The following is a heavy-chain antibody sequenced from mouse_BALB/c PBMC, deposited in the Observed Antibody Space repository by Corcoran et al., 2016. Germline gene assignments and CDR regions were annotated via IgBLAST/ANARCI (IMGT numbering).Heavy chain of an antibody. J-gene: IGHJ2*01. V-gene: IGHV9-1*02. CDR2: INTYTREP. Sequence: QIQLVQSGPELKKPGETVKISCKASGYTFTNYGMNWVKQAPGKGLKWMGWINTYTREPTYADDFKGRFAFSLETSASTAYLQINNLKNEDMATYFCALYYGSSYVDYWGQGTTLTVSS. CDR3: ALYYGSSYVDY. D-gene: IGHD1-1*01. CDR1: GYTFTNYG.